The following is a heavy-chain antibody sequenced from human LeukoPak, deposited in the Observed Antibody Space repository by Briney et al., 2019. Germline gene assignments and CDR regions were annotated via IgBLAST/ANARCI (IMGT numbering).Heavy chain of an antibody. V-gene: IGHV3-9*01. CDR1: GFTFDDYA. CDR2: ISWNSGSI. CDR3: AKGSRGDSSGYHEYFQH. J-gene: IGHJ1*01. D-gene: IGHD3-22*01. Sequence: PGGSLRLSCAASGFTFDDYAMHWVRQAPGKGLEWVSGISWNSGSIGYADSVKGRFTISRDNAKNSLYLQMNSLRAEDTALYYCAKGSRGDSSGYHEYFQHWGQGTLVTVSS.